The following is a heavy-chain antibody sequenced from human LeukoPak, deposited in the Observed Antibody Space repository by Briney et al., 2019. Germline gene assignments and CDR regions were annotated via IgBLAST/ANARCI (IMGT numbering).Heavy chain of an antibody. CDR2: INPNTGGT. D-gene: IGHD3-22*01. J-gene: IGHJ4*02. CDR3: ARDYYDRFAYGAFDY. Sequence: ASVKVSCKASGYTLTAYYIHWVRQAPGQGLEWMGWINPNTGGTSYAQKSQGRVTMSRDTSISTAYMELSRLSSDDTAVYYCARDYYDRFAYGAFDYWGQGTLVTVSS. CDR1: GYTLTAYY. V-gene: IGHV1-2*02.